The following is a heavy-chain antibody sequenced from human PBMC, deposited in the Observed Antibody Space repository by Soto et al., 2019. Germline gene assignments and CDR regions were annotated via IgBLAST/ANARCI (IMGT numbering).Heavy chain of an antibody. Sequence: GGSLRLSCAGSGFTFGDSYMSWIRQAPGKGLEWLSYISPGGSYPAYADSVKGRFTISRDKAKRSLYLQMISLTAEDTAIYYCVRGGGGGLFDPWGQGTMVTVSS. CDR2: ISPGGSYP. CDR3: VRGGGGGLFDP. D-gene: IGHD2-15*01. CDR1: GFTFGDSY. J-gene: IGHJ5*02. V-gene: IGHV3-11*06.